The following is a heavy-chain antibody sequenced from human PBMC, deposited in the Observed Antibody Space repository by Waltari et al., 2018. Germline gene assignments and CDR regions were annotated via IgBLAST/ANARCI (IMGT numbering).Heavy chain of an antibody. Sequence: EVQLVESGGGLVQPGGSLRLSCAASGFTFSSYEMNWVRQAPGKGLEWVSNISSSGSTIYYADAVKGRFTISRDNSKNTLYRQMNSLRAEDTAVYYGAREDGYSNAHAFDIWGQGTMVTVSS. CDR2: ISSSGSTI. CDR1: GFTFSSYE. CDR3: AREDGYSNAHAFDI. D-gene: IGHD6-13*01. J-gene: IGHJ3*02. V-gene: IGHV3-48*03.